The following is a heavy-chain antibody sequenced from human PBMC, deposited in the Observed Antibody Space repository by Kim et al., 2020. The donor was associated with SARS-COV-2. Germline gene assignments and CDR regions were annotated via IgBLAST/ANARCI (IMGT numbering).Heavy chain of an antibody. D-gene: IGHD1-1*01. V-gene: IGHV3-11*05. J-gene: IGHJ4*02. Sequence: GGSLRLSCAASGFAFSEYYMTWIRQAPGKGLEWVSYISGSTTYSRYADSVKGRFTISRDNARNSLYLQMDSPTVDDTAVYYCGRAPTGTVDFWGQGTLVTVSS. CDR3: GRAPTGTVDF. CDR2: ISGSTTYS. CDR1: GFAFSEYY.